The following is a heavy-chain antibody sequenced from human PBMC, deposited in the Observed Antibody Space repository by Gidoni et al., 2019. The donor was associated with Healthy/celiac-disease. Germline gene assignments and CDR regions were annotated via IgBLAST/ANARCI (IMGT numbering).Heavy chain of an antibody. CDR2: ISGSVGST. V-gene: IGHV3-23*01. J-gene: IGHJ6*02. CDR1: GFTFSSYA. D-gene: IGHD2-15*01. CDR3: AKAAPNRILVSGMDV. Sequence: VHLFESGVGLVQPVGSLRLSCAASGFTFSSYAMSWVRQAPGKGLEWVSAISGSVGSTYYADSVKGRFTISRDNSKNKLYLQMNSLRAEDTAVYYCAKAAPNRILVSGMDVWGQGTTVTVSS.